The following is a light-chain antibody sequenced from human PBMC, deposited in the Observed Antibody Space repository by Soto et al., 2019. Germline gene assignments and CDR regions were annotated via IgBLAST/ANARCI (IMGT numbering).Light chain of an antibody. Sequence: DIVMTQSPDSLTVSLGERATINCKSSQTVLYSSNNKNYLAWYQHKPGQPPKLLIYWASTREFGVPDRFSGIGSPTDFPLTSSSLQAEDVAVYYCQQSYTIPRPLGQGNKVEI. CDR2: WAS. J-gene: IGKJ1*01. CDR1: QTVLYSSNNKNY. CDR3: QQSYTIPRP. V-gene: IGKV4-1*01.